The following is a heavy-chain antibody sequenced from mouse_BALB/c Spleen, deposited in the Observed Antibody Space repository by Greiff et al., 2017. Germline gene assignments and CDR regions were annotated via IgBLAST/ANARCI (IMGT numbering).Heavy chain of an antibody. V-gene: IGHV5-17*02. Sequence: EVQLVESGGGLVQPGGSRKLSCAASGFTFSSFGMHWVRQAPEKGLEWVAYISSGSSTIYYADTVKGRFTISRANPKNTLFLQMTSLRSEDTAMYYCARSPFYDGYYGYYFDYWGQGTTVTVSS. CDR1: GFTFSSFG. CDR3: ARSPFYDGYYGYYFDY. D-gene: IGHD2-3*01. J-gene: IGHJ2*01. CDR2: ISSGSSTI.